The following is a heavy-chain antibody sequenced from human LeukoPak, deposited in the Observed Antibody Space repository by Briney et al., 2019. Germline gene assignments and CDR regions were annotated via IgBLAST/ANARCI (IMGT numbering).Heavy chain of an antibody. CDR2: IYSGGYSGGGP. CDR3: ARDVYGDGYNSFDY. D-gene: IGHD5-24*01. CDR1: GFIVSSNH. V-gene: IGHV3-66*01. Sequence: GGSLRLSCAVSGFIVSSNHMNWVRQAPGKGLEWVSVIYSGGYSGGGPFYADSVKGRFTTSSDSSKNTLFLQMNSLRAEDTAVYCCARDVYGDGYNSFDYWGRGILVTVSS. J-gene: IGHJ4*02.